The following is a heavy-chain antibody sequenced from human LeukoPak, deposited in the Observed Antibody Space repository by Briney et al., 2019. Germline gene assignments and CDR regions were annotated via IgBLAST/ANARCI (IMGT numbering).Heavy chain of an antibody. Sequence: SETLSLTCTVSGGSISSYYWSWVRQPPGKGREWIGYIYYSGSTNYNPSLNSRVTISVATSKNQFSLKLSSVTAADTAVYYCARVTSSGSYWIVYYGMDVWGQGTTVTVSS. J-gene: IGHJ6*02. D-gene: IGHD1-26*01. V-gene: IGHV4-59*01. CDR2: IYYSGST. CDR3: ARVTSSGSYWIVYYGMDV. CDR1: GGSISSYY.